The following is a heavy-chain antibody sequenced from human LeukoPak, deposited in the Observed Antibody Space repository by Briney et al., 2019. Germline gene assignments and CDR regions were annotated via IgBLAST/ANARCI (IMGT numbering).Heavy chain of an antibody. CDR3: ARVRSGYFDWLSRSPFDY. J-gene: IGHJ4*02. Sequence: TFSSYAMGWIRQPPGKGLEWIGSIYYSGSTYYNPSLKSRVTISVDTSKNQFSLKLSSVTAADTAVYYCARVRSGYFDWLSRSPFDYWGQGTLVTVSS. CDR2: IYYSGST. D-gene: IGHD3-9*01. V-gene: IGHV4-39*01. CDR1: TFSSYA.